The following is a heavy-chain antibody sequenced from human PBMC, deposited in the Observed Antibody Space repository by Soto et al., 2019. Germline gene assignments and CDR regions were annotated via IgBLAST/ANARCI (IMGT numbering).Heavy chain of an antibody. J-gene: IGHJ3*02. V-gene: IGHV1-18*01. Sequence: QVQLVQSGAEVKKPGASVKVSCKASGYTFTSYGISWVRQAPGHGLEWMGWISAYNGNTNYAQKLQGRVTMTTDTFTSTAYMALRSLGSDDTAVDSCARGGSGYCDAFDIWGQGTMVTVSS. D-gene: IGHD3-22*01. CDR3: ARGGSGYCDAFDI. CDR2: ISAYNGNT. CDR1: GYTFTSYG.